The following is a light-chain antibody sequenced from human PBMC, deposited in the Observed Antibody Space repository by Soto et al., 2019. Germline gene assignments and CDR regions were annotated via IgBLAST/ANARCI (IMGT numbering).Light chain of an antibody. CDR1: SGHSSFA. CDR3: QTWGTGIRV. J-gene: IGLJ3*02. CDR2: LNSDGSH. V-gene: IGLV4-69*01. Sequence: QPVLTQSPSASASLGASVKFTCTLSSGHSSFAIAWHQQQPEKGPRYLMKLNSDGSHSKGDGIPDRFSGSSSGAERYLTISSLQSEDDADYYCQTWGTGIRVFGGGTKLTVL.